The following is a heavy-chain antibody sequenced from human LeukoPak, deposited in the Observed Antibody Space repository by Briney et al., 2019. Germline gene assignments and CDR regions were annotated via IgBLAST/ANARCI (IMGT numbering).Heavy chain of an antibody. CDR3: AREDYYDSSGYYLDC. CDR1: GGSISSSNW. J-gene: IGHJ4*02. V-gene: IGHV4-4*02. D-gene: IGHD3-22*01. Sequence: SETLSLTCAVSGGSISSSNWWSWVRQPPGKWLEWIGEIYHSGSTYYSPSLRSRITISVDTSKNQFSLKLSSVTAADTAVYYCAREDYYDSSGYYLDCWGQGTLVTVSS. CDR2: IYHSGST.